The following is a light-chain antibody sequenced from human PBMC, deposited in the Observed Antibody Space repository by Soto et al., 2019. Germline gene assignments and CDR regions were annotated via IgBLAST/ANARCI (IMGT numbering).Light chain of an antibody. CDR3: QQYDYSRS. V-gene: IGKV1-5*01. J-gene: IGKJ1*01. CDR1: QNVSVS. Sequence: IQMTQSPSTLSASVGDSVSITCRASQNVSVSLAWYQHKPGEAPKLLIYDVSNLETGVPSRFSGSGSGTEFSLTIRSLQPDDFAIYYCQQYDYSRSFGQGTKVDI. CDR2: DVS.